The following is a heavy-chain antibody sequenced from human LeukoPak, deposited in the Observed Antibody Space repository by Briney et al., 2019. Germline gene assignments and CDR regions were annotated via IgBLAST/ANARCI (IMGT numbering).Heavy chain of an antibody. CDR1: GGTFSSYD. CDR2: IIPILGIA. V-gene: IGHV1-69*04. Sequence: SVKVSCKASGGTFSSYDISWVRQAPGQGLEWMGRIIPILGIANYAQRFQGRVTITADKSTSTAYMELSSLRSEDTAVYYCARDTYGGEDPFDYWGQGTLVTVSS. CDR3: ARDTYGGEDPFDY. J-gene: IGHJ4*02. D-gene: IGHD2-21*01.